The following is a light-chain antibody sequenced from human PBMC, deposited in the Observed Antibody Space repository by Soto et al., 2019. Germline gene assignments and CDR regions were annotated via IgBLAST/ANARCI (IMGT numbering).Light chain of an antibody. V-gene: IGKV3-11*01. CDR1: QSVSRN. J-gene: IGKJ5*01. Sequence: EVVLTQSPATLSVSPGDRATLSCRASQSVSRNLAWYQQKPGQAPRLLIYGASTRATGVPARFSGSGSGTDFTLTISSLEPEDFGVFYCQQRFDWPKITFGQGTRLEIK. CDR3: QQRFDWPKIT. CDR2: GAS.